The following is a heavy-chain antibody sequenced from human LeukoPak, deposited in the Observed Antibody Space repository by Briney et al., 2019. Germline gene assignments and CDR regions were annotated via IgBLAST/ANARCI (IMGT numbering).Heavy chain of an antibody. CDR2: IRYDGSNK. J-gene: IGHJ4*02. CDR1: GFTFSSYG. D-gene: IGHD3-16*02. Sequence: GGSLRLSCAASGFTFSSYGMHWVRQAPGKGLEWVAFIRYDGSNKYYADSVKGRFTISRDNAKNSLYLQMNSLRAEDTAVYYCARDSYDYVWGSYRYTKTFDYWGQGTLVTVSS. V-gene: IGHV3-30*02. CDR3: ARDSYDYVWGSYRYTKTFDY.